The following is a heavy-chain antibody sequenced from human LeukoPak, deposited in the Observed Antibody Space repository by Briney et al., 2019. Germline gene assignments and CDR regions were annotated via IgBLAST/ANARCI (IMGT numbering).Heavy chain of an antibody. CDR3: ARDVRHGFDT. V-gene: IGHV1-18*01. CDR1: GYTFISVG. CDR2: ISTDSGGT. D-gene: IGHD6-6*01. Sequence: ASVKVSRKTSGYTFISVGISWVRQARGQGLEWLGWISTDSGGTNYAQISQGRVTLTTDTSTSTAYMELRSLTPDDTALYYCARDVRHGFDTWGQGTMVTVSS. J-gene: IGHJ3*02.